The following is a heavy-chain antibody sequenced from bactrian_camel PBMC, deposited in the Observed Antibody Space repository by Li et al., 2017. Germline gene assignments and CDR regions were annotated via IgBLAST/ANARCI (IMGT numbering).Heavy chain of an antibody. D-gene: IGHD2*01. CDR2: IYTGDART. CDR1: APTYSINC. V-gene: IGHV3S54*01. Sequence: HVQLVESGGGAVQAGGSLRLSCVASAPTYSINCMGWFRQAPGKQREGVAAIYTGDARTVYYADSVKGRFTISQDNAKNTVYLQMNSLKPEDTAMYYCAARGPYCYTKLSVRDFTYWGQGTQVTVS. J-gene: IGHJ6*01. CDR3: AARGPYCYTKLSVRDFTY.